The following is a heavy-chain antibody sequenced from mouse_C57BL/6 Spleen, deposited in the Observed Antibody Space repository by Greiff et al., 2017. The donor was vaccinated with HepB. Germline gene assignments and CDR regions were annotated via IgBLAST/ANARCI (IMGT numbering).Heavy chain of an antibody. CDR2: ISNGGGST. Sequence: EVNVVESGGGLVQPGGSLKLSCAASGFTFSDYYMYWVRQTPEKRLEWVAYISNGGGSTYYPDTVKGRFTISRDNAKNTLYLQMSRLKSEDTAMYYCARRTAYYFDYWGQGTTLTVSS. CDR1: GFTFSDYY. D-gene: IGHD4-1*01. J-gene: IGHJ2*01. V-gene: IGHV5-12*01. CDR3: ARRTAYYFDY.